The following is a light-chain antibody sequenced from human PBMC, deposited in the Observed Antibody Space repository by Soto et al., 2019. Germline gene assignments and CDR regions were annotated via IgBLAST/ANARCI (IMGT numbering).Light chain of an antibody. Sequence: EIVLTQSPGTLSLSPGQGATLSCRASQSVSSTYLAWYQQKPGQAPRLLIYGASSRATGIPDRFSGRGSGTDFTLTISRREPEDFAVYYCQQDGTSPYTFGQGTKLEI. CDR3: QQDGTSPYT. CDR2: GAS. CDR1: QSVSSTY. V-gene: IGKV3-20*01. J-gene: IGKJ2*01.